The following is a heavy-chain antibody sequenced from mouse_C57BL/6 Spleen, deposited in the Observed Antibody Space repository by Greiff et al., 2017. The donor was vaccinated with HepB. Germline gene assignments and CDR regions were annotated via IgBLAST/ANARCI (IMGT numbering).Heavy chain of an antibody. V-gene: IGHV5-15*01. Sequence: VQLVESGGGLVQPGGSLKLSCAASGFTFSDYGMAWVRQAPRKGPEWVAFISNLAYSIYYADTVTGRFTIARENAKNTLYLEMSSLRSEDTAMYYCARHRDTTVVADYAMDYWGQGTSVTVSS. J-gene: IGHJ4*01. D-gene: IGHD1-1*01. CDR3: ARHRDTTVVADYAMDY. CDR1: GFTFSDYG. CDR2: ISNLAYSI.